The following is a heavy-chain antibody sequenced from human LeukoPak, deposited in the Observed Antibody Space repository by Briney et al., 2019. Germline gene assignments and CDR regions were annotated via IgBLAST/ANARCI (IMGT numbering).Heavy chain of an antibody. CDR1: GYTFTGYY. CDR2: INPNSGGT. J-gene: IGHJ5*02. Sequence: ASVKVSCKASGYTFTGYYMHWVRQAPGQGLEWMGWINPNSGGTNYAQKFQGRVTMTRDTSISTAYMELSRLRSDDTAVYYCARGYSGYDPGPYNWFDPWGQGTLVTVSS. D-gene: IGHD5-12*01. CDR3: ARGYSGYDPGPYNWFDP. V-gene: IGHV1-2*02.